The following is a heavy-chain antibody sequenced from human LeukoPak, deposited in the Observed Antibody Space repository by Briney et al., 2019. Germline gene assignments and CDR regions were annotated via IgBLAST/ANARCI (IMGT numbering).Heavy chain of an antibody. D-gene: IGHD3-22*01. J-gene: IGHJ4*02. V-gene: IGHV3-9*01. CDR2: ISWNSGSI. CDR1: GFTFDDYA. Sequence: GGSLRLSCAASGFTFDDYAMHWVRQAPGKGLEWVLGISWNSGSIGYADSVKGRFTISRDNAKNSLYLQMNSLRAEDTALYYCAKDMGNYYDSSGFVDYWGQGTLVTVSS. CDR3: AKDMGNYYDSSGFVDY.